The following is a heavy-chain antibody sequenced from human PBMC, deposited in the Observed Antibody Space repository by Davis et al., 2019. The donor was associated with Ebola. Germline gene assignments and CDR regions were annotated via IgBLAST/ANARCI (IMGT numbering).Heavy chain of an antibody. J-gene: IGHJ4*02. D-gene: IGHD3-10*01. CDR2: IKQDGSKE. CDR1: EFIFSDFW. V-gene: IGHV3-7*03. Sequence: GESLKISCVASEFIFSDFWMSWVRQAPGKGLEWVANIKQDGSKEYYVDSVRGRFTISRDNAKNSLYLQMNSLRTEDTAFYYCAKGYYGSGSYGVDYWGQGTLVTVSS. CDR3: AKGYYGSGSYGVDY.